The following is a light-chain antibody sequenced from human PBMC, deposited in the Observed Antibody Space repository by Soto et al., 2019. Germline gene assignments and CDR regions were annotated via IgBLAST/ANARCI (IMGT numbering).Light chain of an antibody. V-gene: IGLV1-40*01. Sequence: QSVLTQPPSVSGAPGQRVTISCTGSSSNIGAGNDVPWYQQLPGTAPKLLIYGNSNRPSGVSDRFSGSKSGTSASLAISGLQAEDEADYYCQSYASSLTYVFGRGTKVTVL. J-gene: IGLJ1*01. CDR2: GNS. CDR3: QSYASSLTYV. CDR1: SSNIGAGND.